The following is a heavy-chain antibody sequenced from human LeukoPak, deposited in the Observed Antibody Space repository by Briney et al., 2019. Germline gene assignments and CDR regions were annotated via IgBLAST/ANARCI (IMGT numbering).Heavy chain of an antibody. CDR3: AREVAYYYDSSGYYYADY. D-gene: IGHD3-22*01. Sequence: GGSLRLSCAASGFTFSSYAMHWVRQAPGKGLEWVAVISYDGSNKYYADSVKGRFTISRDNPKNTLYLQMNSLRAEDTAVYYCAREVAYYYDSSGYYYADYWGQGTLVTVSS. CDR2: ISYDGSNK. V-gene: IGHV3-30*01. CDR1: GFTFSSYA. J-gene: IGHJ4*02.